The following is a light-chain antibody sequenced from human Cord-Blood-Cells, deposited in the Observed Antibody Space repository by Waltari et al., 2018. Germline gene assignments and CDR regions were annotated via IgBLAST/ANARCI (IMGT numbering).Light chain of an antibody. CDR1: SSDVGSYNL. J-gene: IGLJ2*01. CDR3: CSYAGSSTVV. V-gene: IGLV2-23*02. Sequence: QSALTQPASVSGSPGQSITIPCTGTSSDVGSYNLVSWYQQHPGKAPKLMIYEVSKRPSGVSNRCSGSKSGNTASLTISGLQAEDEADYYCCSYAGSSTVVFGGGTKLTVL. CDR2: EVS.